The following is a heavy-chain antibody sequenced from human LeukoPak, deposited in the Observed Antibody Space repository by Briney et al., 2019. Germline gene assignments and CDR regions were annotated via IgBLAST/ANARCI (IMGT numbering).Heavy chain of an antibody. Sequence: ASVSVSCKASGYTFIDYYMHWVRQAPGQGLECMGRINPSSGGTNYAQKFQGRVTMTRDTSISTAYMELSRLRSDDTAVYYCARDDNSGYYSGPWGQGTLVTVSS. CDR2: INPSSGGT. CDR1: GYTFIDYY. J-gene: IGHJ5*02. V-gene: IGHV1-2*06. D-gene: IGHD3-22*01. CDR3: ARDDNSGYYSGP.